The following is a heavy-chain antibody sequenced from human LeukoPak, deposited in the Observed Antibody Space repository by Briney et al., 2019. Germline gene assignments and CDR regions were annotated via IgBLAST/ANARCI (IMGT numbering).Heavy chain of an antibody. J-gene: IGHJ6*04. D-gene: IGHD3-22*01. CDR1: GFTFSSYS. CDR3: ATSVAAYEDV. V-gene: IGHV3-21*01. CDR2: ISSSSSYI. Sequence: GGSLRLSCAASGFTFSSYSMNWVRQAPGKGLEWVSSISSSSSYIYYADSVKGPFTISRDNAKNSLYLQMNSLRAEDTAVYYCATSVAAYEDVWGKGTTVTVSS.